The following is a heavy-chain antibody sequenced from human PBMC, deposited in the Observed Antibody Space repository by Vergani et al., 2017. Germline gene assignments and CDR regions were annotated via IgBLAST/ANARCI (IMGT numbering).Heavy chain of an antibody. CDR2: ISASGAPT. Sequence: EVQLLESGGGLVQPGGSLRLSCAASGFTFSTYAMTWVRQAPGKGLEWVSGISASGAPTYYADSVKGRVTISRDNSKNTLYLQMNSLRVEDTAVYYCATIGYRRWGYYFDYWGQGILVTVSS. V-gene: IGHV3-23*01. D-gene: IGHD2-2*02. CDR1: GFTFSTYA. J-gene: IGHJ4*02. CDR3: ATIGYRRWGYYFDY.